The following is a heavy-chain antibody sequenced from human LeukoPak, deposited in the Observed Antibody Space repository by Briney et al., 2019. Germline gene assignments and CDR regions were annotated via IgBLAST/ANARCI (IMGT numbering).Heavy chain of an antibody. Sequence: AGGYLRLSCAASGFTFSTYAMHWVRQAPGKGLEWVAVISSDGSNKYYADSVKGRFTMSRDNSKHTLFLQMNSLRPEDTAVYYCARAAGTAHIYYHHGMDVWGQGTTVTVSS. D-gene: IGHD2-21*01. J-gene: IGHJ6*02. CDR2: ISSDGSNK. CDR1: GFTFSTYA. CDR3: ARAAGTAHIYYHHGMDV. V-gene: IGHV3-30-3*01.